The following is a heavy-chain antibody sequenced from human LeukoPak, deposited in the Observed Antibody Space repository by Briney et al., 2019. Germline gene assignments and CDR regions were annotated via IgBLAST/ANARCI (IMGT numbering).Heavy chain of an antibody. Sequence: ASVKVSCEASGYTFTGYYMHWVRQAPGQGLEWMGWINPNSGGTNYAQKFQGRVTMTRDTSISTAYMELSRLRSDDTAVYYCARDTIAAFGFFDYWGQGTLVTVSS. V-gene: IGHV1-2*02. CDR1: GYTFTGYY. J-gene: IGHJ4*02. CDR2: INPNSGGT. D-gene: IGHD6-6*01. CDR3: ARDTIAAFGFFDY.